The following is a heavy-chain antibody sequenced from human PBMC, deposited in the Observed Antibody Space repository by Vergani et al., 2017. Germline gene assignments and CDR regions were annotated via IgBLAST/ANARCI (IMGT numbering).Heavy chain of an antibody. V-gene: IGHV4-61*02. J-gene: IGHJ6*02. CDR3: ARDRRISSSWSGYYYGMDV. CDR2: IYTSGST. D-gene: IGHD6-13*01. CDR1: GGSISSGSYY. Sequence: QVQLQESGPGLVKPSQTLSLTCTVSGGSISSGSYYWSWIRQPAGKGLEWIGRIYTSGSTNYNPSLKSRVTISVDTSKNQFALKLSSVTAADTAVYYCARDRRISSSWSGYYYGMDVWGQGTTVTVSS.